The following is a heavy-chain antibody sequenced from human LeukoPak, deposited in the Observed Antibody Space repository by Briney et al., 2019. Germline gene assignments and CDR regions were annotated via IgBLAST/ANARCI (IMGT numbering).Heavy chain of an antibody. J-gene: IGHJ4*02. V-gene: IGHV1-2*02. CDR2: INPKNGTT. Sequence: ASVKVSCKASGYTFTGYYIFWMRQAPGQGLEWMGWINPKNGTTKYAQKSQGRVTLTRDTSISTAYMEISRVTYDDTAVYFCARGVGSMAVLDHWGQGTLVTVSS. D-gene: IGHD1-26*01. CDR1: GYTFTGYY. CDR3: ARGVGSMAVLDH.